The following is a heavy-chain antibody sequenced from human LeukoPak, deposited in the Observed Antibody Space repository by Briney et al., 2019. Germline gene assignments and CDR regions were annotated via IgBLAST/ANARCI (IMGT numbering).Heavy chain of an antibody. CDR3: ARVGPPSVVTMTFDF. V-gene: IGHV3-23*01. D-gene: IGHD2-2*01. J-gene: IGHJ4*02. CDR2: ISGRDRST. CDR1: GFTFSSYA. Sequence: GGSLRVSCAAPGFTFSSYALGWVRQAPGKGLEWVSAISGRDRSTYYADSVKGRFTISRDDSKNTLYLQMSGLRAEDTALYYCARVGPPSVVTMTFDFWGQGTLVTVSS.